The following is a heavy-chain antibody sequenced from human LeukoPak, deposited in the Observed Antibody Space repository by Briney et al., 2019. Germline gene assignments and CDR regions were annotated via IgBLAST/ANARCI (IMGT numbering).Heavy chain of an antibody. CDR3: ARGARDYYYYYYMDV. CDR2: INHSGST. J-gene: IGHJ6*03. CDR1: GGSFSGYY. Sequence: PSETLSLTCAVYGGSFSGYYWSWIRQPPGKGLEWIGEINHSGSTNYNPSLKGRVTISVDTSKNQFSLKLSSVTAADTAVYYRARGARDYYYYYYMDVWGRGTTVTVSS. V-gene: IGHV4-34*01.